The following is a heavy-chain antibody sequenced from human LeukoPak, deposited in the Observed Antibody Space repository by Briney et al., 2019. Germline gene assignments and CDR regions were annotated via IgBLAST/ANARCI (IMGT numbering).Heavy chain of an antibody. Sequence: GGSLRRSCAASGFVFAKYWMSWVRQAPGKGLEWVADIKQGGSVKLYVDSVKGRFTISRDDAKNSLSLQMDSLRAEDTAVYYCARGPPYGSRSDFLDSWGQGTQVTVSS. CDR3: ARGPPYGSRSDFLDS. V-gene: IGHV3-7*01. CDR2: IKQGGSVK. J-gene: IGHJ5*01. D-gene: IGHD3-10*01. CDR1: GFVFAKYW.